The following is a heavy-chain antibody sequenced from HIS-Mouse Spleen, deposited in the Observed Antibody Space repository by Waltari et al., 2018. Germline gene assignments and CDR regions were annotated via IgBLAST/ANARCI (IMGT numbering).Heavy chain of an antibody. D-gene: IGHD1-20*01. CDR2: INHSGST. CDR3: AGYNWNDGTDY. Sequence: QVQLQQWGAGLLKPSETLSLTCAVYGGSFSGYYWGRIRQPPGKGMEWIGEINHSGSTNYNPSRKGRCNISVDTAKNQFTLRLNSVAAADTAVYYCAGYNWNDGTDYWGQGTLVTVSA. CDR1: GGSFSGYY. V-gene: IGHV4-34*01. J-gene: IGHJ4*02.